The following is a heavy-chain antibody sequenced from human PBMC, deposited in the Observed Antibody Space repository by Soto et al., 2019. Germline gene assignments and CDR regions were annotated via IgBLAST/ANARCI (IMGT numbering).Heavy chain of an antibody. V-gene: IGHV1-46*01. J-gene: IGHJ6*02. CDR3: ARDLYFDWFRPGPSYYYYGMDV. D-gene: IGHD3-9*01. Sequence: ASVKVSCKASGYTFTSYYMHWVRQAPGQGLEWMGIINPSGGSTSYAQKFQGRVTMTRDTSTSTVYMELSSLRSEDTAVYYCARDLYFDWFRPGPSYYYYGMDVWGQGTTVTV. CDR2: INPSGGST. CDR1: GYTFTSYY.